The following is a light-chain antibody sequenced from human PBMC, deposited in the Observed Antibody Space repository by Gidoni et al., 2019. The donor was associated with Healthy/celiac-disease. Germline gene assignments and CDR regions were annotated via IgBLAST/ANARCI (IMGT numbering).Light chain of an antibody. CDR1: QSVSSSY. J-gene: IGKJ3*01. Sequence: EIVLTQSPRPLSLSPGERATLTCRASQSVSSSYLAWYQQKPGQAPRLLIYGASSRATGIPDRCSGSGSGTDFTLTISRLEPEDFAVYYCQQYGSSPLFTFGPGTKVDIK. V-gene: IGKV3-20*01. CDR2: GAS. CDR3: QQYGSSPLFT.